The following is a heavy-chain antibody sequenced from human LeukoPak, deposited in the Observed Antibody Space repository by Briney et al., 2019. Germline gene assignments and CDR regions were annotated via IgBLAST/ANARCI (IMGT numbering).Heavy chain of an antibody. D-gene: IGHD6-6*01. CDR3: AREIEYSNSSRDY. Sequence: RHGESLKISCKASGYSFTSYWIGWVRQMPGKGLEWMGIIYPGGSDTRYSPSFQGQVTISADKSISTAYLQWSSLKTSDTAMYYCAREIEYSNSSRDYWGQGTLVTVSS. V-gene: IGHV5-51*01. CDR2: IYPGGSDT. CDR1: GYSFTSYW. J-gene: IGHJ4*02.